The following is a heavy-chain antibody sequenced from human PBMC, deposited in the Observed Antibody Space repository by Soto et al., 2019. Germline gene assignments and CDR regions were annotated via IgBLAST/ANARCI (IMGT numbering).Heavy chain of an antibody. J-gene: IGHJ5*02. CDR1: GFTFSSYA. V-gene: IGHV3-23*01. D-gene: IGHD2-15*01. Sequence: GGSLRLSCAASGFTFSSYAVSWVRQAPGKGLEWVSAISGSGGSTYYADSVKGRFTISRDNSKNTLYLQMNSLRAEDTAVYYCAKDRGDIVVVVAATIPDNWFDPWGQGTLVTVSS. CDR3: AKDRGDIVVVVAATIPDNWFDP. CDR2: ISGSGGST.